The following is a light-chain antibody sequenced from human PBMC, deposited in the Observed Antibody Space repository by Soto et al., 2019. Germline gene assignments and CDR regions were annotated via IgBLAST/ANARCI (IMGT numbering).Light chain of an antibody. CDR2: GAS. CDR3: HQYNNWPLT. J-gene: IGKJ3*01. V-gene: IGKV3-15*01. CDR1: QSVRDN. Sequence: EIVMTQSPATLSVSPGERATLSCRASQSVRDNLACYQQKPGQAPGLLIYGASIRATGIPARFSGSGSGTEFTLTISSLQSEDFAIYYCHQYNNWPLTFGPGTKVDIK.